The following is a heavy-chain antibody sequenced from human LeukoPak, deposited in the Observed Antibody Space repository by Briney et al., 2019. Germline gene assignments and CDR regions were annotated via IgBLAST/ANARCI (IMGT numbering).Heavy chain of an antibody. Sequence: SETLSLTCTVSGGSVSSYYWSWIRQPPGKGLEWIGYIYYSGSTNYNPSLKSRVTISVDTSKNQFALKLSSVTAADTAVYYCARARNGDCSSTSCHTGILDYWGQGTLVTVSS. CDR1: GGSVSSYY. V-gene: IGHV4-59*02. CDR3: ARARNGDCSSTSCHTGILDY. D-gene: IGHD2-2*02. J-gene: IGHJ4*02. CDR2: IYYSGST.